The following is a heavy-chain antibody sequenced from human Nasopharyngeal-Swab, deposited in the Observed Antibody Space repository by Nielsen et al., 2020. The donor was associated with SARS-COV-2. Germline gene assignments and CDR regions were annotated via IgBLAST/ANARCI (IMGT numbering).Heavy chain of an antibody. CDR3: ASRPRAGY. Sequence: WSPQCPGKGLEWVSSITSSSTYMYYTDSVEGRFTISRDNAKNSLFLQMNSLRGEDTAVYYCASRPRAGYWGQGTLVTVSS. CDR2: ITSSSTYM. J-gene: IGHJ4*02. V-gene: IGHV3-21*01.